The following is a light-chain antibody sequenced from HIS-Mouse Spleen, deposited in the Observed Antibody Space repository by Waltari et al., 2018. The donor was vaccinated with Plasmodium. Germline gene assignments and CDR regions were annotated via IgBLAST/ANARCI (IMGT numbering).Light chain of an antibody. CDR1: SSDVGGYNY. Sequence: QSALTQPRSVSGSPGQSVTISCTGTSSDVGGYNYVSWYQQHPGKAPKLMIYDVSKRPAGVPDRFSGSKSGNTASLTISGLQAEDEADYSCCSYAGSYTYVFGTGTTVTVL. V-gene: IGLV2-11*01. CDR2: DVS. J-gene: IGLJ1*01. CDR3: CSYAGSYTYV.